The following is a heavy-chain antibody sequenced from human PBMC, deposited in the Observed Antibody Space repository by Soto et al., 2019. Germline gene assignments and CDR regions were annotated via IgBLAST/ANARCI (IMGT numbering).Heavy chain of an antibody. D-gene: IGHD1-20*01. Sequence: GGSLRLSCVASGYTFGDYAMRGVRQAPGKGLEWVSAIGPTEAHAPASAHSVRGRFTISRDSSRNTLYFNMTKLRAEDTAVYSCAKDAKVYNGKDDAFDLWGQGTMVTVSS. CDR3: AKDAKVYNGKDDAFDL. CDR2: IGPTEAHAP. V-gene: IGHV3-23*01. J-gene: IGHJ3*01. CDR1: GYTFGDYA.